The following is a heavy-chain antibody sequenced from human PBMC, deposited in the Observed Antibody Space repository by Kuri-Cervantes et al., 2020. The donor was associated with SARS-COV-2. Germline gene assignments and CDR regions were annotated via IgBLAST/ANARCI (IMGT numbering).Heavy chain of an antibody. CDR3: ARDYYDSSGVY. Sequence: GESLKISCAASGFTFSSYWMHWVRQAPGKGLVWVSRINSDGSSTSYADYVKGRFTISRDNAKNTLYLQMNSLRAEDTAVYYCARDYYDSSGVYWSQGTLVTVSS. CDR2: INSDGSST. V-gene: IGHV3-74*01. D-gene: IGHD3-22*01. CDR1: GFTFSSYW. J-gene: IGHJ4*02.